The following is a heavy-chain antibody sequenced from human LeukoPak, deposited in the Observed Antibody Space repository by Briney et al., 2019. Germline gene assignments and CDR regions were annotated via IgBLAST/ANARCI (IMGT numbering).Heavy chain of an antibody. CDR3: ARGSAATGFDY. CDR2: IYSGGDT. J-gene: IGHJ4*02. Sequence: GGSLRLSCAASGFIVRSNYMSWVRQAPGKGLEGVSVIYSGGDTYYADSVKGRFTISNNTSKNTLNLQINSLKAEDTAVYYCARGSAATGFDYWGQGTLVTVSS. D-gene: IGHD2-15*01. V-gene: IGHV3-53*01. CDR1: GFIVRSNY.